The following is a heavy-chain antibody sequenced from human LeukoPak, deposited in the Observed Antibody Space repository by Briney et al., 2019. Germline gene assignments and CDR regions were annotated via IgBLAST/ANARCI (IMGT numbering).Heavy chain of an antibody. J-gene: IGHJ5*02. D-gene: IGHD4-17*01. CDR2: ITNDGSST. V-gene: IGHV3-74*01. Sequence: GGSLRLSCAASGLTFSSHWMHWVRQAPGKGLVWVSRITNDGSSTTYADSVKGRFTISRDTSKNTLYLQINSLRVEDTAVYYCIVFGDSNHWGQGTLVTVSS. CDR1: GLTFSSHW. CDR3: IVFGDSNH.